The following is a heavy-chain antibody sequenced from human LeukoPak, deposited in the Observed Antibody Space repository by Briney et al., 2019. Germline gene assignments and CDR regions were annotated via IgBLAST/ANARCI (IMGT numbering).Heavy chain of an antibody. J-gene: IGHJ5*02. CDR2: INPSGGSR. D-gene: IGHD2-2*01. V-gene: IGHV1-46*01. Sequence: GASVKVSCKASGGTFSNYAINWVRQAPGQGLEWMGTINPSGGSRSYAQKFQGRVTMTRDTSTSTVYMELSSLRSEDTAVYFCARDACSSTICQAGGNWFDPWGQGTLVIVS. CDR1: GGTFSNYA. CDR3: ARDACSSTICQAGGNWFDP.